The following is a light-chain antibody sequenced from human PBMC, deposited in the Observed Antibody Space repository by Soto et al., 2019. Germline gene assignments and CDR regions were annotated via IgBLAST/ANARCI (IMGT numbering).Light chain of an antibody. CDR1: QTIDNS. V-gene: IGKV1-39*01. Sequence: DIQMTQSPTSLSASVGDSVTISCRSSQTIDNSLNWYQQKQGQAPKLLIVSSSSLQSGVPSRFSGSGSDIDFTLTINTLQPEDFATYFCQQSHSSPLTFGGGTKVEIK. CDR3: QQSHSSPLT. CDR2: SSS. J-gene: IGKJ4*01.